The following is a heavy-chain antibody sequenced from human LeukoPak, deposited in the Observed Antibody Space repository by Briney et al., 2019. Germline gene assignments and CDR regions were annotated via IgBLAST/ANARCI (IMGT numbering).Heavy chain of an antibody. Sequence: PGGSLRLSRAASGFTFNTFGMHWVRQAPGKGLEWVAFIRYDGSDKYYADSVKGRFTISRYNSKNTLYLQMNSLRPEDTAVYYCAKHPEVNYPFDYWGQGTLVTVSS. J-gene: IGHJ4*02. D-gene: IGHD1-7*01. V-gene: IGHV3-30*02. CDR1: GFTFNTFG. CDR2: IRYDGSDK. CDR3: AKHPEVNYPFDY.